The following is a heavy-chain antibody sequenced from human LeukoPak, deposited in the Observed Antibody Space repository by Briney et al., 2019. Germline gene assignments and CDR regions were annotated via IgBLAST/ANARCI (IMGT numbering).Heavy chain of an antibody. CDR2: VDPEDGET. Sequence: VAAVKVSCKVSGYTFTDYYMHWVQQAPGKGLEWMGLVDPEDGETIYAEKFQGRVTINADTSTDTAYMELSSLRSEDTAVYYCATGDSSPDYWGQGTLVTVSS. J-gene: IGHJ4*02. CDR1: GYTFTDYY. D-gene: IGHD6-13*01. CDR3: ATGDSSPDY. V-gene: IGHV1-69-2*01.